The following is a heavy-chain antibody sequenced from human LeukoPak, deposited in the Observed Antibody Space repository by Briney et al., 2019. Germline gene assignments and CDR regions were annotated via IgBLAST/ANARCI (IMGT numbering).Heavy chain of an antibody. Sequence: GSLRLSCAVSRFAFSNYGMSWIRQPPGKGLEWIGEINHSGSTNYNPSLKSRVTISVDTSKNQFSLKLSSVTAADTAVYYCARQIAAAGGGGFDYWGQGTLVTVSS. D-gene: IGHD6-25*01. J-gene: IGHJ4*02. CDR1: RFAFSNYG. V-gene: IGHV4-34*01. CDR3: ARQIAAAGGGGFDY. CDR2: INHSGST.